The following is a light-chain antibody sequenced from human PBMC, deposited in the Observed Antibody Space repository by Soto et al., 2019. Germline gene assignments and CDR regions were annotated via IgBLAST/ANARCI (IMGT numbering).Light chain of an antibody. V-gene: IGLV2-18*01. CDR1: SSDVGSYNR. CDR3: SLYTSSSTLYV. Sequence: QSVLTQPPSVSGSPGQSVTISCTGTSSDVGSYNRVSWYQQPPGTAPKLMIYEVSNRPSGVPDRFSGSKSGNTASLTISGLQAEDEADYYCSLYTSSSTLYVFGNRTKVTVL. CDR2: EVS. J-gene: IGLJ1*01.